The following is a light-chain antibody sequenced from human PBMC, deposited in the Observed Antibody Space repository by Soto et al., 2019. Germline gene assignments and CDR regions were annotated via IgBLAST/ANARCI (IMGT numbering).Light chain of an antibody. CDR1: QSVSNTY. CDR2: GAS. J-gene: IGKJ4*01. CDR3: QQYNNWPPLT. V-gene: IGKV3-20*01. Sequence: EIVLTQSPGTLSLSPGERATLACRASQSVSNTYLAWYQHKPGQAPRLLIYGASDRATGIPDRFSGSGSVTDFTLTISSLEPEDFALYYCQQYNNWPPLTFGGGTKVEIK.